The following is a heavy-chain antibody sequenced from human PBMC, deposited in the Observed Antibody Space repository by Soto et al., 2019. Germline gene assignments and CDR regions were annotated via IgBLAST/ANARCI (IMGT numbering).Heavy chain of an antibody. D-gene: IGHD6-19*01. CDR2: INPNSGDT. V-gene: IGHV1-2*02. CDR1: GYIFSDYY. J-gene: IGHJ3*01. CDR3: VRGRAVAGINDEAFDL. Sequence: QVQLVQSGAEVKKPGASVKVSCKASGYIFSDYYMHWVRQAPGQGLECMGWINPNSGDTIYAQKFQGRVTVTWDPSISTAYMELSRLTSDDTAVYYCVRGRAVAGINDEAFDLWGQGTMVTVSS.